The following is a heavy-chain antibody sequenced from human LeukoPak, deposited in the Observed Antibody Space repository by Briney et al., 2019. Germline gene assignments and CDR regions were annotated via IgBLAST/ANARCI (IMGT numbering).Heavy chain of an antibody. V-gene: IGHV3-30*02. Sequence: GGSLRLSCAASGFTFNSYGIHWVRQAPGKGLEWVTFIGYDGRNKYYADSVKGRFTISRDNSKNTLYLQMNSLRAEDTAVYYCAKDNAYYYADYWGQGTLVTVSS. CDR3: AKDNAYYYADY. CDR1: GFTFNSYG. J-gene: IGHJ4*02. CDR2: IGYDGRNK. D-gene: IGHD3-10*01.